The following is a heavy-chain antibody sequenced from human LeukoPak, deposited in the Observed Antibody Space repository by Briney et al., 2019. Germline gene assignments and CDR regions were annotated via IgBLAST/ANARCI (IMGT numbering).Heavy chain of an antibody. CDR2: IGVRGDDT. Sequence: GESLRLSCAASGFTFSSYVMSWVRQAPGKGLEWVSGIGVRGDDTYYADSVKGRFTISRDNSDNTLYLQMNSLRAEDTAIYYCAKLHIRMSTVCFFDSWGQGTRVTVSS. D-gene: IGHD5/OR15-5a*01. CDR3: AKLHIRMSTVCFFDS. V-gene: IGHV3-23*01. CDR1: GFTFSSYV. J-gene: IGHJ4*02.